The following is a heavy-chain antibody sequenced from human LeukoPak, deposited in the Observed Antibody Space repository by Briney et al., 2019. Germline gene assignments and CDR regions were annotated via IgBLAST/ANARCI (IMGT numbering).Heavy chain of an antibody. D-gene: IGHD1-7*01. CDR2: ISENGGAA. Sequence: PGGSLRLSCAASGFTFSSYVMGWVRQAQGKGLEWVSAISENGGAADYADSVRGRFTISRDNSQNTLYQQMNSLRAEDTAVYYCAKRTGVTELHFDHWGQGTLVTVSS. V-gene: IGHV3-23*01. CDR1: GFTFSSYV. CDR3: AKRTGVTELHFDH. J-gene: IGHJ4*02.